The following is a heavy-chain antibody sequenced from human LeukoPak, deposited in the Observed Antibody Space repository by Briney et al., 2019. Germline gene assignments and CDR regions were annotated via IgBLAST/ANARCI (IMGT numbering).Heavy chain of an antibody. V-gene: IGHV4-59*12. CDR1: GGSISSYS. CDR3: ARDDTRDDSSGSSFDY. CDR2: IYYSGST. D-gene: IGHD3-22*01. J-gene: IGHJ4*02. Sequence: SETLSLTCTVSGGSISSYSWSWIRQPPGKGLEWIGYIYYSGSTYYNPSLKSRVTISVDTSKNQFSLKLSSVTAADTAVYYCARDDTRDDSSGSSFDYWGQGTLVTVSS.